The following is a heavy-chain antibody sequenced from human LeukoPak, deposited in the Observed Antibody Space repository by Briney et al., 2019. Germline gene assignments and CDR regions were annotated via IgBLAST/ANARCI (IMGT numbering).Heavy chain of an antibody. CDR1: GFTFSSYG. D-gene: IGHD1-26*01. Sequence: GGSLRLSCAASGFTFSSYGMTWVRQAPGKGLEWVSGISGSGSRTDYADSVKGRFTISRDNAKNTLYLQMNSLRAEDTAVYYCAKGSREWELLDAFDIRGQGTMVTVSS. CDR2: ISGSGSRT. V-gene: IGHV3-23*01. J-gene: IGHJ3*02. CDR3: AKGSREWELLDAFDI.